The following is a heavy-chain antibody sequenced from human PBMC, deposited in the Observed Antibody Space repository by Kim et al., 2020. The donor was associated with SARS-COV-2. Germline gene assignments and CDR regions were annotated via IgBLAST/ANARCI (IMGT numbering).Heavy chain of an antibody. CDR2: IIGSGTTI. D-gene: IGHD4-4*01. J-gene: IGHJ4*02. CDR3: ARGPNYSPFDY. V-gene: IGHV3-48*03. CDR1: GFTFSSYE. Sequence: GGSLRLSCAASGFTFSSYEMNWVRQAPGKGLEWVSYIIGSGTTIYYADSVRGRFTISRDNDKNSLYLQMNSLRAEDTAVDYCARGPNYSPFDYWGQRTL.